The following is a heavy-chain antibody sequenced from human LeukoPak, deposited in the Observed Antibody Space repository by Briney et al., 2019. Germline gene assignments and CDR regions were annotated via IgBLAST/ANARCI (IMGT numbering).Heavy chain of an antibody. Sequence: QSGGSLRLSCAVSGFTFSSSAMSWVRQAPGKGLEWVSSISGSGSGGSTYYADSVKGRFTISRDNAKNSLNLQMNSLRGEDTAVYFCARLGPVTKDHYCDYWGQGTLVTVSS. J-gene: IGHJ4*02. V-gene: IGHV3-23*01. CDR1: GFTFSSSA. D-gene: IGHD4-17*01. CDR3: ARLGPVTKDHYCDY. CDR2: ISGSGSGGST.